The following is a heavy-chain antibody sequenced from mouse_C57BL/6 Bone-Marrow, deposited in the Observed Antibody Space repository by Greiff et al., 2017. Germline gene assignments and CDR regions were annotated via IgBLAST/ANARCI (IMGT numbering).Heavy chain of an antibody. Sequence: QVQLQQSGAELARPGASVKLSCKASGYTFTSYGISWVKQRTGQGLEWIGEFYPRSGNISYNEKFKGKATLTADKSSSTAYMELRSLTSEDSAVYFCASISLGFDYWGQGTTLTVSS. CDR2: FYPRSGNI. CDR1: GYTFTSYG. D-gene: IGHD6-1*01. CDR3: ASISLGFDY. J-gene: IGHJ2*01. V-gene: IGHV1-81*01.